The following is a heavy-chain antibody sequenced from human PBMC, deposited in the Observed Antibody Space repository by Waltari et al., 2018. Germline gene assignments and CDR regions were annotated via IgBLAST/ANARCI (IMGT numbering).Heavy chain of an antibody. CDR1: GYTFTDYY. D-gene: IGHD3-22*01. Sequence: EVQLVQSGAEVKKPGATVKISCKVSGYTFTDYYMHWVQQAPGKGLEWMGLVDPEDGETIYAEKFQGRVTITADTSTDTAYMELSSLRSEDTAVYYCATGNGNYYDSSGYPGWGGYWGQGTLVTVSS. J-gene: IGHJ4*02. CDR3: ATGNGNYYDSSGYPGWGGY. V-gene: IGHV1-69-2*01. CDR2: VDPEDGET.